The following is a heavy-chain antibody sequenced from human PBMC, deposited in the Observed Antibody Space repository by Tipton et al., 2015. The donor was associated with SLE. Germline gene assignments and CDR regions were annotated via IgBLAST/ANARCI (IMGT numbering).Heavy chain of an antibody. D-gene: IGHD4-17*01. CDR1: GGSFSGYY. J-gene: IGHJ6*02. V-gene: IGHV4-59*01. CDR3: ASGSTVTTDGMDV. Sequence: TLSLTCAVYGGSFSGYYWSWIRQPPGKGLEWIGYIYYSGSTNYNPSLKSRVTISVDTSKNQFSLKLSSVTAADTAVYYCASGSTVTTDGMDVWGQGTTVTVSS. CDR2: IYYSGST.